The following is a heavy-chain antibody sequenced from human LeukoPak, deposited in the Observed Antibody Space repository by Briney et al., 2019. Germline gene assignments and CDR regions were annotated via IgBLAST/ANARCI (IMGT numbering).Heavy chain of an antibody. D-gene: IGHD6-19*01. V-gene: IGHV3-23*01. Sequence: GGSLRLSCAASGFTFSSYAMSWVRQAPGKGLEWVSAISGSGGSTYYADSVKGRFTISRDNSKNTLYLQMNSLRAEDTAVYYCAKRTKNTIAVDDHFDYWGQGTLVTVSS. CDR3: AKRTKNTIAVDDHFDY. CDR2: ISGSGGST. J-gene: IGHJ4*02. CDR1: GFTFSSYA.